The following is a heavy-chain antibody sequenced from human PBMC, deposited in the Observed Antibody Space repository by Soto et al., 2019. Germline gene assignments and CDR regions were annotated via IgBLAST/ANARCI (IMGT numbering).Heavy chain of an antibody. CDR3: ALLGRSGSGRPYYYGMDV. D-gene: IGHD3-10*01. CDR1: GLTFSYFA. J-gene: IGHJ6*02. CDR2: ISGSGGIT. V-gene: IGHV3-23*01. Sequence: EVQLLESGGGLVQPGGSLRLSCAVSGLTFSYFAMSWVRQAPGKGLEWVSAISGSGGITYYADSVKGRFTISRDNSKNTLFLQINRLRAEDTAVYYCALLGRSGSGRPYYYGMDVWGQGTTVTVSS.